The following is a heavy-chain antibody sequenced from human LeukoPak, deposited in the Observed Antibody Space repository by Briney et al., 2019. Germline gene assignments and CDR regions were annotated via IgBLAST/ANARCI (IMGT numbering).Heavy chain of an antibody. CDR2: IRYDGSNK. CDR1: GFTFSSYG. CDR3: VRDNPRCCGVIPANIDDY. D-gene: IGHD2-21*01. J-gene: IGHJ4*02. Sequence: GGSLRLSCAASGFTFSSYGMHWVRQAPGKGLEWVAFIRYDGSNKYYADSVRGRFTISRDNAKNSLYLQMNSLRAEDTAVYYCVRDNPRCCGVIPANIDDYWGQGTLVTVSS. V-gene: IGHV3-30*02.